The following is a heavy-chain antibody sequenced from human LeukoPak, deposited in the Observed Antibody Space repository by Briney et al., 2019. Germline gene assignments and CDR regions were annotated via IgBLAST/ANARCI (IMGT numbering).Heavy chain of an antibody. CDR2: IYYSGNT. Sequence: SETLPLTCTVSGGSISNVNYHWGWIRQPPGKGLEWIGSIYYSGNTFYKPSLTSRVTISIDTSKNQFSLKLNSMTAADTAVYYCAREETSTVWDWGQGTLVTVSS. J-gene: IGHJ4*02. D-gene: IGHD3-16*01. V-gene: IGHV4-39*07. CDR3: AREETSTVWD. CDR1: GGSISNVNYH.